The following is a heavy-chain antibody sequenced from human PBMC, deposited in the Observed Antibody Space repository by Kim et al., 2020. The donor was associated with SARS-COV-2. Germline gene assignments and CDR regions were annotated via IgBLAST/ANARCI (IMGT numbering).Heavy chain of an antibody. CDR1: GYTFTTYG. V-gene: IGHV1-18*01. CDR3: ARVYGIVVVSYGVDV. D-gene: IGHD2-2*01. Sequence: ASVKVSCKASGYTFTTYGFIWVRQAPGQGLEWIGWISSYNGKKEFAQKFQGRVTLTTDSSTNTAYLELRSLRSDDTAVYYCARVYGIVVVSYGVDVWGQGTTVTVSS. CDR2: ISSYNGKK. J-gene: IGHJ6*02.